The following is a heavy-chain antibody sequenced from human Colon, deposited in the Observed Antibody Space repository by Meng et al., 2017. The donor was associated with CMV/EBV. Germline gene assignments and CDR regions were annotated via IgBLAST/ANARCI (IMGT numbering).Heavy chain of an antibody. V-gene: IGHV4-30-2*01. CDR3: ARATRYDILTGYYWDFDV. D-gene: IGHD3-9*01. CDR2: IYHSVTI. Sequence: ISSRHSSWPSIRQPPGKVLEWIGYIYHSVTIYYNPSLKTRVIISLDRSKTQFSLKLTSVTAADTAVYYCARATRYDILTGYYWDFDVWGRGTLVTVSS. CDR1: ISSRHSS. J-gene: IGHJ2*01.